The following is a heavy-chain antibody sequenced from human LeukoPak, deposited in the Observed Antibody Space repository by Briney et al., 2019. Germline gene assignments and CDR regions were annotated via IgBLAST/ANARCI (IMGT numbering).Heavy chain of an antibody. CDR2: INPNSGGT. Sequence: ASVKVSCKASGYTFTSYAMNWVRQAPGQGLEWMGWINPNSGGTNYAQKFQGRVTMTRDTSISTAYMELSRLRSDDTAVYYCASGPGIAAAGYFDYWGQGTLVTVSS. CDR1: GYTFTSYA. J-gene: IGHJ4*02. V-gene: IGHV1-2*02. CDR3: ASGPGIAAAGYFDY. D-gene: IGHD6-13*01.